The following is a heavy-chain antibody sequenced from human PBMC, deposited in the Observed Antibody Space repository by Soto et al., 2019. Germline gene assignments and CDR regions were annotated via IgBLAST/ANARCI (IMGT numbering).Heavy chain of an antibody. CDR1: GFTFSSYE. CDR2: ISSSGSTI. CDR3: AREGGYSYGFDY. D-gene: IGHD5-18*01. V-gene: IGHV3-48*03. Sequence: GGSLRLSCAASGFTFSSYEMNWVRQAPGKGLEWVSYISSSGSTIYYADSVKGRFTISRDNAKNSLYLQMNSLRAEDTAVYYCAREGGYSYGFDYWGQGTLVTVSS. J-gene: IGHJ4*02.